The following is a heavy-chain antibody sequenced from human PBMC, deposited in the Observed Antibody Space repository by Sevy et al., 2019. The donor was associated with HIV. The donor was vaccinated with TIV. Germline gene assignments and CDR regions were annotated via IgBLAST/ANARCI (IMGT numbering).Heavy chain of an antibody. J-gene: IGHJ4*02. CDR3: ARETGNGEFCFYFDY. CDR1: GFTFSSYT. Sequence: GGSLRLSCAASGFTFSSYTINWVRQAPGKGLEWVSSISSSSDYIYYEDSVKGRFTISRDNAKNSLYLQMNSLRAEDTAVYYCARETGNGEFCFYFDYWGQGTLVTVSS. V-gene: IGHV3-21*01. CDR2: ISSSSDYI. D-gene: IGHD3-16*01.